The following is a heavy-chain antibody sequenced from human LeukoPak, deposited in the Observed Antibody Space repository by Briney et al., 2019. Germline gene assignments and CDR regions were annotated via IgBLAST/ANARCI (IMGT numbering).Heavy chain of an antibody. CDR1: GYTFTSYG. CDR3: ARGIAARYPLHCFEP. V-gene: IGHV1-18*01. CDR2: ISAYNGNT. Sequence: ASVKVSCKASGYTFTSYGXSWVRXAPGQXXEWMGXISAYNGNTNYAQTLQGRVNMTTDTSTSPDHMELRSLRSDDTAVYYCARGIAARYPLHCFEPWGQGTLVTVSS. D-gene: IGHD6-6*01. J-gene: IGHJ5*02.